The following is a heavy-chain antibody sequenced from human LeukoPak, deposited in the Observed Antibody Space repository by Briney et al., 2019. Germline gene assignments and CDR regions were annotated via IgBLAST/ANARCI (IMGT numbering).Heavy chain of an antibody. J-gene: IGHJ6*03. CDR1: GFTFSDYW. D-gene: IGHD6-6*01. V-gene: IGHV3-23*01. CDR3: ANGRYSSSSGYYYHMDV. CDR2: ISGSGGST. Sequence: GGSLRLSCAASGFTFSDYWMHWVRQPPGKGLEWVSAISGSGGSTNYADSVKGRFTISRDNSKNTLYLHMNSLRAEDTAVYYCANGRYSSSSGYYYHMDVWGKGTTVTVSS.